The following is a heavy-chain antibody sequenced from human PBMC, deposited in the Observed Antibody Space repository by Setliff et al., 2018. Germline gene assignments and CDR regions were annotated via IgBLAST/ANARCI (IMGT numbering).Heavy chain of an antibody. CDR3: ARGRIAAALYYFDY. CDR1: GGSFSGYY. V-gene: IGHV4-34*01. D-gene: IGHD6-13*01. J-gene: IGHJ4*02. Sequence: PSETLSLTCAVYGGSFSGYYWSWIRQPPGKGLEWIGEINHSGSTNYNPSLKSRVTISVDTSKNQFSLKLSSVTAADTAVYYCARGRIAAALYYFDYWGQGTLVTVPQ. CDR2: INHSGST.